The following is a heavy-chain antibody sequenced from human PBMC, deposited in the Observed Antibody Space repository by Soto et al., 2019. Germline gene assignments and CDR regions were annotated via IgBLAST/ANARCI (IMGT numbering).Heavy chain of an antibody. CDR2: ITWTSINV. Sequence: EVQLVESGGGLVQPGRSLRLSCEASGFTFDEYAMHWVRQAPGKGLEWVAGITWTSINVGYAESVKGRFTISRDNAKKSLYLHMDSLRVDDTAFYHIVKALSTSWPTWFDPWGQGTLVTVSS. CDR3: VKALSTSWPTWFDP. J-gene: IGHJ5*02. V-gene: IGHV3-9*01. D-gene: IGHD2-2*01. CDR1: GFTFDEYA.